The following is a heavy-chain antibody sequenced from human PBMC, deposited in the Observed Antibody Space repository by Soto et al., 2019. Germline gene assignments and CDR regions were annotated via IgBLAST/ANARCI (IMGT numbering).Heavy chain of an antibody. D-gene: IGHD2-15*01. J-gene: IGHJ4*02. CDR3: ARARGARYFDY. V-gene: IGHV4-30-4*01. Sequence: SETLSLTCPVSGVSISSGDYYWSWIRQPPGKGLEWIGYIYYSGSTYYSPSLKSRVTISVDTSKNQFSLKLSSVTAADTAVYYCARARGARYFDYWGQGTLVTVSS. CDR2: IYYSGST. CDR1: GVSISSGDYY.